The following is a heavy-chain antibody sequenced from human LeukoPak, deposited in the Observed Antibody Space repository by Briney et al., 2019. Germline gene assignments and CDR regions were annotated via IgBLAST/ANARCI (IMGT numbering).Heavy chain of an antibody. V-gene: IGHV3-74*01. CDR3: ASFGRDWDASY. CDR1: GFPVSWDW. J-gene: IGHJ4*02. D-gene: IGHD3/OR15-3a*01. CDR2: IDTDGTFT. Sequence: PGRSLRLSCAASGFPVSWDWMHWVRQAPGKGLVWVSHIDTDGTFTRYADSVRGRFTTSRDNAKNTLYLQMNSLRAEDTAIYYCASFGRDWDASYWGQGTLVTVSS.